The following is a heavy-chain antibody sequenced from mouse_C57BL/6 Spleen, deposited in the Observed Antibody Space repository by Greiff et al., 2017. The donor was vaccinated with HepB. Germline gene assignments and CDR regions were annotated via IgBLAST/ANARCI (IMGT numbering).Heavy chain of an antibody. Sequence: VHVKQSGAELVRPGASVKLSCTASGFNIKDDYMHWVKQRPEQGLEWIGWIDPENGDTEYASKFQGKATITADTSSNTAYLQLSSLTSEDTAVYYCTFTTVVATHWYFDVWGTGTTVTVSS. D-gene: IGHD1-1*01. V-gene: IGHV14-4*01. CDR3: TFTTVVATHWYFDV. CDR2: IDPENGDT. CDR1: GFNIKDDY. J-gene: IGHJ1*03.